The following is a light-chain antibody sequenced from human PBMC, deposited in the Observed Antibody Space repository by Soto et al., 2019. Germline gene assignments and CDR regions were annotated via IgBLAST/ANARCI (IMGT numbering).Light chain of an antibody. V-gene: IGLV2-14*01. J-gene: IGLJ1*01. CDR3: GSYTSSSTLV. Sequence: QSVLTQPASVSGSPGQSITISCTGTSSDVGGYNYVSWYQQHPGKAPKLMIYDVSNRPSGVSNRFSGSKSGNTASLTISGLQAEDEADYYCGSYTSSSTLVFGTGTKV. CDR1: SSDVGGYNY. CDR2: DVS.